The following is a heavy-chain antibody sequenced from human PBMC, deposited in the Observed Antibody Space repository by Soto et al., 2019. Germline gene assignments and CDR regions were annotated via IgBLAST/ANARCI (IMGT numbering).Heavy chain of an antibody. Sequence: TWGSLRLSCAASGFIFISFGIRCFRQSPCKWLEWVAHIWYDGSNTYYADSVKGRFTISRDNSRNTLYLQMNSLRAEDTAVYHCVRDLLGSGGHFDYWGQGTPVTVSS. D-gene: IGHD7-27*01. V-gene: IGHV3-33*01. J-gene: IGHJ4*02. CDR3: VRDLLGSGGHFDY. CDR1: GFIFISFG. CDR2: IWYDGSNT.